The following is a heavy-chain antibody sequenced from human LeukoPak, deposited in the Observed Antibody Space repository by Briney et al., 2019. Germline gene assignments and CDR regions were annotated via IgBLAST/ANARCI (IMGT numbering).Heavy chain of an antibody. CDR2: ISWNSGSI. CDR3: AKDMGRGYYYGSGSYYNKGYYFDY. Sequence: PGRSLRLSCAASGFTFDDYAMHWVRQAPGKGLEWVSGISWNSGSIGYADSVKGRFTISRDNAKNSLYLQMNSLRAEDTALYYCAKDMGRGYYYGSGSYYNKGYYFDYWGQGTLVTVSS. J-gene: IGHJ4*02. V-gene: IGHV3-9*01. D-gene: IGHD3-10*01. CDR1: GFTFDDYA.